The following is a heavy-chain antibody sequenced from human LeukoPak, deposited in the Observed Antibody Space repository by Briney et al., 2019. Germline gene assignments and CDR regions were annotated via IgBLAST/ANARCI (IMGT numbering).Heavy chain of an antibody. CDR3: AAVITDFWSGYYTEDY. D-gene: IGHD3-3*01. V-gene: IGHV3-23*01. J-gene: IGHJ4*02. Sequence: GGSLRLSCAASGFTFSSYAMSWVRQAPGKGLEWVSAISGSGGSTYYADSVKGRFTISRDNSKNTLYLQMNSLRAEDTAVYYCAAVITDFWSGYYTEDYWGQGTLVTVSS. CDR2: ISGSGGST. CDR1: GFTFSSYA.